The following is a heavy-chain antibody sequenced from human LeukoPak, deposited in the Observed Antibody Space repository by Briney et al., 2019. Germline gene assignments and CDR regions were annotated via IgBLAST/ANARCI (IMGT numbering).Heavy chain of an antibody. V-gene: IGHV1-69*04. J-gene: IGHJ3*02. CDR1: GGTFSSYA. CDR3: ARGLVGANLAGAFDI. CDR2: IIPILGIA. D-gene: IGHD1-26*01. Sequence: SVKVSCKASGGTFSSYAIRWVRQAPGQGLEWMGRIIPILGIANYAQKFQGRVTITADKSTSTAYMELSSLRSEDTAVYYCARGLVGANLAGAFDIWGQGTMVTVSS.